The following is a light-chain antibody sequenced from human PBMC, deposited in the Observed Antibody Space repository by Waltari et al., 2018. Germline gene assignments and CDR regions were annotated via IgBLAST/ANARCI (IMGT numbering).Light chain of an antibody. J-gene: IGKJ4*01. V-gene: IGKV3-11*01. Sequence: EIVLTQSPATLSLSPGERATLSCRASQSVSTFLAWYQQKPGQSPSLLIYDVSFRATGIPFRCSGSGSETDFTLTISSLEPEDFAVYYCQQRRNWPTFGGGTKVEVK. CDR1: QSVSTF. CDR2: DVS. CDR3: QQRRNWPT.